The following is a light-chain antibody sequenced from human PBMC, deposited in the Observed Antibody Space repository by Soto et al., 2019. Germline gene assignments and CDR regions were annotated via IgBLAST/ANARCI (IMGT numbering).Light chain of an antibody. CDR3: QSYDTRLNALYV. Sequence: QSVLTQPPSVSGAPGQRVTISCTGTSSNIGAGYDVHWYQQLPGTAPKLLIYGNTDRPSGVPDRFSGSKSGTSASLAITGLQAEDEADYYCQSYDTRLNALYVFGTGTKVTVL. CDR2: GNT. CDR1: SSNIGAGYD. V-gene: IGLV1-40*01. J-gene: IGLJ1*01.